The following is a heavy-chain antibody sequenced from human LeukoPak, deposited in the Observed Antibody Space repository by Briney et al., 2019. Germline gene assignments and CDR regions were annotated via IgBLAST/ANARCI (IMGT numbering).Heavy chain of an antibody. CDR1: GFTFDDYA. CDR3: AKDLGLDTAMVNFDY. V-gene: IGHV3-43*02. D-gene: IGHD5-18*01. Sequence: GRCLRLSCEASGFTFDDYAMHWVREAPGKGLEWVSLISGNGGSTYYADSVKGRFTISRDNSKNSLYLQMNSLMTEDTALYYCAKDLGLDTAMVNFDYWGQGTLVTVSS. CDR2: ISGNGGST. J-gene: IGHJ4*02.